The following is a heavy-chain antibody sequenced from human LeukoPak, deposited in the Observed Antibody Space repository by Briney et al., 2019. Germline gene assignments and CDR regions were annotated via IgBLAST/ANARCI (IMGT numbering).Heavy chain of an antibody. J-gene: IGHJ4*02. CDR1: GYTFTSYG. V-gene: IGHV1-18*01. Sequence: ASVKVSCKASGYTFTSYGISWVRQAPGQGLEWMGWISAYNGNTNYAQKLQGRVTMTTDTSTSTAYMELSSLRSEDTAVYYCARATLFGCGGSFPGYWGQGTLVTVSS. CDR2: ISAYNGNT. CDR3: ARATLFGCGGSFPGY. D-gene: IGHD2-15*01.